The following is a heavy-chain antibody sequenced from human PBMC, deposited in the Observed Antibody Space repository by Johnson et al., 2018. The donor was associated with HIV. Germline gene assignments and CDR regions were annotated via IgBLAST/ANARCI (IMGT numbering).Heavy chain of an antibody. CDR3: AKGAYYDFWSGYYTGIGAFDI. Sequence: VQLVESGGGVVRPGGSLRLSCAASGFTFDDYAMSWVRQAPGKGLEWVSGINWSGGSTRYADSVKGRFTISRDNAKNSLYLQMNSLRAEDTAVYYCAKGAYYDFWSGYYTGIGAFDIWGQGTMVTVSS. CDR1: GFTFDDYA. V-gene: IGHV3-20*04. J-gene: IGHJ3*02. CDR2: INWSGGST. D-gene: IGHD3-3*01.